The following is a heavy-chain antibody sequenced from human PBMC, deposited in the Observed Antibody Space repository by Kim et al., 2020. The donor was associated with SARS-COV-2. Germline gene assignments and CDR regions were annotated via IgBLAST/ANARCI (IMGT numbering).Heavy chain of an antibody. CDR2: NK. Sequence: NKYYADSVKGPFTISRDNSKNTLYLQMNSRRAEDTAVYYCARAEAGMITYWGQGTLVTVSS. CDR3: ARAEAGMITY. D-gene: IGHD3-10*01. J-gene: IGHJ4*02. V-gene: IGHV3-33*01.